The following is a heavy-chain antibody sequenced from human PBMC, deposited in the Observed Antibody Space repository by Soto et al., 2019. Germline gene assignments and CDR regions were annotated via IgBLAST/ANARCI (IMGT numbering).Heavy chain of an antibody. CDR2: ISGSGGST. CDR3: AKCQQLGLNWFDP. J-gene: IGHJ5*02. Sequence: EVQLLESGGGLVQPGGSLRLSWAASGFPFSSYAMGWVRQAPGKGLEWVSAISGSGGSTYYADSVKGRFTISRDNSKNTLYLQMNSLRAEDTAVYYCAKCQQLGLNWFDPWGQGTLVTVSS. V-gene: IGHV3-23*01. CDR1: GFPFSSYA. D-gene: IGHD6-13*01.